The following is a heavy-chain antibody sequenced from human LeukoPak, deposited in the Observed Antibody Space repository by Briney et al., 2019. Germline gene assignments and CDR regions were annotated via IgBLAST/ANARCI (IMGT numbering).Heavy chain of an antibody. CDR2: IYESGTT. J-gene: IGHJ4*02. Sequence: SETLSLTCAVYGESLNSYYWSWVRQPPGEGLEWIGEIYESGTTEYNPPLKSRVTISMVPSKQQFSLSLSSVTAADTAVYYCARGAWATRLGSWGLGTPVIVSS. CDR3: ARGAWATRLGS. D-gene: IGHD2-15*01. V-gene: IGHV4-34*01. CDR1: GESLNSYY.